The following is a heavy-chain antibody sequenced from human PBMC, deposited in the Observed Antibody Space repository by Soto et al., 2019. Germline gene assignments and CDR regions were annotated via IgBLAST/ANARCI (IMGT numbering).Heavy chain of an antibody. CDR1: GYSFTSYW. Sequence: GESLKISCKGSGYSFTSYWIGWVRQMPGKGLEWMGIIYPGDSDTRYSPSFQGQVTISADKSISTAYLQWSSLKASDTAMYYCARGTIFGVVIQGEFDPWGQGTLLTVST. D-gene: IGHD3-3*01. CDR3: ARGTIFGVVIQGEFDP. CDR2: IYPGDSDT. V-gene: IGHV5-51*01. J-gene: IGHJ5*02.